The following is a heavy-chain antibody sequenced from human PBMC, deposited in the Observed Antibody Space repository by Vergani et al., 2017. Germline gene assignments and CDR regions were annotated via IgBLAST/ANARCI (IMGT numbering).Heavy chain of an antibody. V-gene: IGHV1-3*01. J-gene: IGHJ4*02. Sequence: QVQLVQSGAEVKKPGASVKVSCKASGYTFTSYAMHWVRQAPGQRLEWMGWINAGNGNTKYSQKFQGRVTITRDTSARTAYMELSSLRSEETAVYYCARVSVQLWSTKFDYWGQGTLVSVSS. D-gene: IGHD5-18*01. CDR2: INAGNGNT. CDR1: GYTFTSYA. CDR3: ARVSVQLWSTKFDY.